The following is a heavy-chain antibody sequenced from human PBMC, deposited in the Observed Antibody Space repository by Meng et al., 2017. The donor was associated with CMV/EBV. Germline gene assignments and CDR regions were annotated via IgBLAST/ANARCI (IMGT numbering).Heavy chain of an antibody. Sequence: SGGTFSSYAISWVRQAPGQGPEWMGGIIPIFGTANYAQKFQGRVTITADKSTSTAYMELSSLRSEDTAVYYCARGRAEYSGYDEFDYWGQGTLVTVSS. V-gene: IGHV1-69*06. D-gene: IGHD5-12*01. J-gene: IGHJ4*02. CDR2: IIPIFGTA. CDR1: GGTFSSYA. CDR3: ARGRAEYSGYDEFDY.